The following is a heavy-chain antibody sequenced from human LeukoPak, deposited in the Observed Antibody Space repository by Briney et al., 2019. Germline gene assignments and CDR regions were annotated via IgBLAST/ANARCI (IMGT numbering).Heavy chain of an antibody. D-gene: IGHD3-10*01. Sequence: PSETLSLTCTVSGGSISSSSYYWGWIRQPPGKGLEWIGSIYYSGSTYYNPSLKSRVTISVDTSKNQFSLKLSSVTAADTAVYYCARLCFGELFGYWGRGTLVTVSS. V-gene: IGHV4-39*01. J-gene: IGHJ4*02. CDR1: GGSISSSSYY. CDR3: ARLCFGELFGY. CDR2: IYYSGST.